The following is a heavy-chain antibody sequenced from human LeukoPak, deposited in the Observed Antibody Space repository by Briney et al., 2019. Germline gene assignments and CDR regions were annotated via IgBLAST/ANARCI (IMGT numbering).Heavy chain of an antibody. CDR3: ARARYSSSRDFDY. Sequence: SETLSLTCTVSGGSISSHYWSWIRQPPGKGLEWIGYIYYSGSTNYNPSLKSRVTISVDTSKNQFSLKLSSVTAADTAVYYCARARYSSSRDFDYWGQGTLVTVSS. V-gene: IGHV4-59*11. J-gene: IGHJ4*02. CDR1: GGSISSHY. D-gene: IGHD6-6*01. CDR2: IYYSGST.